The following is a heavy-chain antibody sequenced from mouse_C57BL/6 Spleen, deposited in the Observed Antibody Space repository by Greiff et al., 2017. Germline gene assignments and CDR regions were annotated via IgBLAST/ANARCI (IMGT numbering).Heavy chain of an antibody. V-gene: IGHV1-26*01. CDR3: ATPGY. J-gene: IGHJ2*01. Sequence: EVQLQQSGPELVKPGASVKISCKASGYTFTDYYMNWVKQSHGKSLEWIGDINPNNGGTSYNQKFKGKATLTVDKSSSTAYMELRSLTSEVSAVYYCATPGYWGQGTTLTVSS. CDR2: INPNNGGT. CDR1: GYTFTDYY.